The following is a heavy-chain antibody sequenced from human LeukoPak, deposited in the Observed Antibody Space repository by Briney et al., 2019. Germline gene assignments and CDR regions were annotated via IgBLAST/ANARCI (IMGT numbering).Heavy chain of an antibody. D-gene: IGHD3-10*01. Sequence: GASVKVSCKASGYTFTSYGISWVRQAPGQGLEWMGWISAYNGNTNYAQKLQGRVTTTTDTSTSTAYMELRSLRSDDTAVYYCARDFAPGADYYGMDVWGQGTTVTVSS. CDR3: ARDFAPGADYYGMDV. CDR2: ISAYNGNT. J-gene: IGHJ6*02. CDR1: GYTFTSYG. V-gene: IGHV1-18*01.